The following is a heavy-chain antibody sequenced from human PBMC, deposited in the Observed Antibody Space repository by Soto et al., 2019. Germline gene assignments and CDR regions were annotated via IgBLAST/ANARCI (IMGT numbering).Heavy chain of an antibody. V-gene: IGHV1-3*01. CDR2: INAGDGNT. J-gene: IGHJ4*02. D-gene: IGHD5-12*01. CDR3: ARDRSPYSSEKSGFFFADY. Sequence: QVQVVQSGAEVKKPGASVKVSCKTSGYTFTSYVIHWVRQAPGQRPEWMGWINAGDGNTKFSQKFHDRVTLTRDTFASTAYMELSSLRYEDTAFYYCARDRSPYSSEKSGFFFADYWGQGTLVTVSS. CDR1: GYTFTSYV.